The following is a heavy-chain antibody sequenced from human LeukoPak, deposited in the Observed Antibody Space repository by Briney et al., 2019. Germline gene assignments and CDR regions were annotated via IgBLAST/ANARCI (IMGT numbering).Heavy chain of an antibody. J-gene: IGHJ6*03. CDR2: ISSSGSTI. CDR1: GFTFSSYE. D-gene: IGHD6-6*01. CDR3: ARERLVDYSFYYMDV. V-gene: IGHV3-48*03. Sequence: PGGSLRLSCAASGFTFSSYEMNWVRQAPGKGLEWVSYISSSGSTIYYADSVKGRFTISRDNAKNSLYLQMNSLRAEDTALYYCARERLVDYSFYYMDVRGKGTSVTVSS.